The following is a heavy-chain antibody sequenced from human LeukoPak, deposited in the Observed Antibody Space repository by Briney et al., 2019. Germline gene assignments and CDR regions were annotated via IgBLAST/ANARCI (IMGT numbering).Heavy chain of an antibody. CDR1: GDSVSSNSV. J-gene: IGHJ5*02. CDR2: TYYRSTWYN. D-gene: IGHD2-2*01. V-gene: IGHV6-1*01. Sequence: SQTLSLTCAISGDSVSSNSVRNWIRHSPSRGLEWLGRTYYRSTWYNDYAVSVRGRITVNPDTSKNQFSLHLNSVTPEDTAVYYCARRLTQYDCFDPWGQGILVTVSS. CDR3: ARRLTQYDCFDP.